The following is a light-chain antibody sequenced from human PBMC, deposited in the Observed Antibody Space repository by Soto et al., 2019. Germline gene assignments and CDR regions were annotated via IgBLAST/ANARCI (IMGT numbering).Light chain of an antibody. CDR2: DAS. CDR1: QSVSSY. V-gene: IGKV3-11*01. CDR3: QHRSSWPS. J-gene: IGKJ4*01. Sequence: EIVLTQSPATLSLSPGERATLSCRASQSVSSYLAWYQQKPGQAPRLLIYDASNRATGGPARFSGSGSGTDFTLTISSPEPEVFAVYYCQHRSSWPSFGGGTKLEIK.